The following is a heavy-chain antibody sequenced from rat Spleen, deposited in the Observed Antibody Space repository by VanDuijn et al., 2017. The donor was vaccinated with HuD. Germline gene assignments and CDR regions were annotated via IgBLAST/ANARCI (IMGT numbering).Heavy chain of an antibody. J-gene: IGHJ2*01. CDR1: GFNFNDYW. CDR3: VSERLGVEG. V-gene: IGHV4-2*01. D-gene: IGHD4-3*01. CDR2: INKDSRTI. Sequence: EVKLVESGGGLVQPGRSLKLSCAASGFNFNDYWMGWVRQAPGKGLEWIGEINKDSRTIKYNPSLKDKFTISRDNAQNTLYLQMNKLGSEDTATYYGVSERLGVEGWGQGVMVTVSS.